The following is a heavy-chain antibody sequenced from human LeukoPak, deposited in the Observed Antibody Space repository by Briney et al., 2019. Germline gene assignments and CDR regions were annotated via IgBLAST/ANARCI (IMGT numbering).Heavy chain of an antibody. D-gene: IGHD1-26*01. CDR3: ACSGSFASVDY. V-gene: IGHV3-66*02. CDR1: GFTINTKY. Sequence: GGSLRLSCAASGFTINTKYMSWVRQAPGKGLEWVSIIYSGGDTYYADSVKGRFTISRDNSKKTLYLQMNSLRAEDTAVYYCACSGSFASVDYWGQGTLVTVSS. CDR2: IYSGGDT. J-gene: IGHJ4*02.